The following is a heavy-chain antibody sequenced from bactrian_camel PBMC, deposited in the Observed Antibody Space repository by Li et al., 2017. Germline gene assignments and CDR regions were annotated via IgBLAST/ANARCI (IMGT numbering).Heavy chain of an antibody. CDR3: AADPRGGSWCHY. Sequence: VQLVESGGGLVQPGGSLRLSCEASGFIFSGYAMSWDRQAPGKGLESVSTINPSGTSTSYPESVRGRFTISQDNAKNTLYLQMNSLKTEDTAVYYCAADPRGGSWCHYWGQGTQVTVS. CDR2: INPSGTST. CDR1: GFIFSGYA. V-gene: IGHV3S31*01. J-gene: IGHJ4*01. D-gene: IGHD6*01.